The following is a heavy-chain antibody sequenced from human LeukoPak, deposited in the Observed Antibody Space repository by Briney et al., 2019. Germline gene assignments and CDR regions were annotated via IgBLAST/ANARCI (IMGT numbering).Heavy chain of an antibody. Sequence: KSSETLSLTCTGSAGSISSYYWSWIRQPPGKGLEWIGYIYYSGSTNYNPSLKSRVTISVDTSKNQFSLKLSSVTAADTAVYYCARTRSGYTSPFDYWGQGTLVTVSS. CDR2: IYYSGST. CDR1: AGSISSYY. CDR3: ARTRSGYTSPFDY. V-gene: IGHV4-59*01. D-gene: IGHD3-3*01. J-gene: IGHJ4*02.